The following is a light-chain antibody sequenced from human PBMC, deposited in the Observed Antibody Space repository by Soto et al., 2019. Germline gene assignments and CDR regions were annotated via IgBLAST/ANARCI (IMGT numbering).Light chain of an antibody. V-gene: IGKV3-20*01. CDR2: GAS. J-gene: IGKJ5*01. CDR1: QSISSRY. CDR3: QQYGSSIT. Sequence: EVVLTQYPGTLSLSPGERATLSCRTSQSISSRYLAWYQQKPGQAPRLLTYGASSRATGIPDRFSGGGSGTDFTLTVTRLEPEDFAVYYCQQYGSSITFGQGTRREIK.